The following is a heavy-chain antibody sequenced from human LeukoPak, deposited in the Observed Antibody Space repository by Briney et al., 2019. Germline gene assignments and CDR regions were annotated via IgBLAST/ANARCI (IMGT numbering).Heavy chain of an antibody. CDR2: ISGSGGST. V-gene: IGHV3-23*01. J-gene: IGHJ4*02. CDR3: AKVLVRGVIRYYFDY. CDR1: GLTFSSYA. D-gene: IGHD3-10*01. Sequence: PGGSLRLSCAASGLTFSSYAMSWVRQAPGKGLEWVSAISGSGGSTYYADSVKGRFTISRDNSKNTLYLQMNSLRAEDTAVYYCAKVLVRGVIRYYFDYWGQGTLVTVSS.